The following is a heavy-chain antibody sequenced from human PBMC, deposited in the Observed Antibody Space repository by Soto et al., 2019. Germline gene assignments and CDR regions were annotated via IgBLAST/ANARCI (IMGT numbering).Heavy chain of an antibody. Sequence: GESLKISCTGFGYTFTTFWISWVRQMPGKGLEWMGRIDPRDSYVNYSPSFQGHVTISVDKSINTAYLQWGSLKASGTAMYYCARIYCTTATCDSWFDPWGQGTQVTVSS. V-gene: IGHV5-10-1*01. CDR2: IDPRDSYV. CDR1: GYTFTTFW. D-gene: IGHD2-2*01. J-gene: IGHJ5*02. CDR3: ARIYCTTATCDSWFDP.